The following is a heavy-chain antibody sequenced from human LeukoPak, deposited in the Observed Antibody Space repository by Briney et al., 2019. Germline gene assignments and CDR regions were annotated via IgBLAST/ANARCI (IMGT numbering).Heavy chain of an antibody. CDR3: AKDIGNWKSGGAFDI. D-gene: IGHD1-20*01. CDR2: ISWNSGSI. Sequence: GGSLRLSCAASGFTFDDYAMHWVRQAPGKGLEWVSGISWNSGSIGYADSVKGRFTISRDNAKKSLYLQMNSLRAEDMALYYCAKDIGNWKSGGAFDIWGQGTMVTVSS. CDR1: GFTFDDYA. J-gene: IGHJ3*02. V-gene: IGHV3-9*03.